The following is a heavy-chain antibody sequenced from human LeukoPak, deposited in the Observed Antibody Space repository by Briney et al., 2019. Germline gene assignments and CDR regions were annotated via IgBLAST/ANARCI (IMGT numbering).Heavy chain of an antibody. J-gene: IGHJ3*02. CDR2: IYTSGST. CDR1: GGSISSYY. D-gene: IGHD2-2*01. V-gene: IGHV4-4*09. CDR3: ARRYCSSTSCYFAFDI. Sequence: PSETLSLTCTVSGGSISSYYWSWIRRPPGKGLEWIGYIYTSGSTNYNPSLKSRVTISVDTSKNQFSLKLSSVTAADTAVYYCARRYCSSTSCYFAFDIWGQGTMVTVSS.